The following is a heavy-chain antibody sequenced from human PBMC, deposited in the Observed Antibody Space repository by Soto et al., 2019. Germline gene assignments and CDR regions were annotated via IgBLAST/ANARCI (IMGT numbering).Heavy chain of an antibody. V-gene: IGHV4-34*01. CDR1: GGSFIGYY. J-gene: IGHJ6*02. CDR2: INHSGST. D-gene: IGHD6-19*01. CDR3: ARGGGSGWYNYYYGMDV. Sequence: SETLSLTCAVYGGSFIGYYWILIRHPPFKGLEWIGEINHSGSTNYNPSLKSRVTISVDTSKNQFSLKLSSVTAADTAVYYCARGGGSGWYNYYYGMDVWGQGTTVTVSS.